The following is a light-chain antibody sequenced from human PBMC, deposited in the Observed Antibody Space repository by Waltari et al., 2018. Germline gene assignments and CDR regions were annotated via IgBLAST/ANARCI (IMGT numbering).Light chain of an antibody. CDR2: DVS. Sequence: QSALTQPASVSGSPGQAITISCTGTSSDVGGYGYVSWYQQHPGKAPKLIIYDVSNRPPGVSGGSSGSKFGNTASLTISGLQADDETDYYCNSYTSSSSLFGGGTRLTVL. CDR3: NSYTSSSSL. J-gene: IGLJ2*01. V-gene: IGLV2-14*03. CDR1: SSDVGGYGY.